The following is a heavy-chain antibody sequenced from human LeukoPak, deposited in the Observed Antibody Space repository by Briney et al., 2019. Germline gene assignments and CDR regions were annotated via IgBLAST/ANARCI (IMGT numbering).Heavy chain of an antibody. D-gene: IGHD2-21*02. J-gene: IGHJ4*02. V-gene: IGHV3-21*01. CDR1: GFTFSSYS. CDR2: ISSSSSYM. CDR3: ARELAYCGGDCYSGFDY. Sequence: GGSLRLSCAASGFTFSSYSMNWVRQAPGKGLEWVSSISSSSSYMYYADSVKGRFTISRDNAKNSLYLQMNSLRAEDTAVYYCARELAYCGGDCYSGFDYWGQGTLVTVSS.